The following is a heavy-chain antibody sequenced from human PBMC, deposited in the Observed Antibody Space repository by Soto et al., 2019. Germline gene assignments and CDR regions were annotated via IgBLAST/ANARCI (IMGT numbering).Heavy chain of an antibody. CDR2: INAGNGNT. V-gene: IGHV1-3*01. CDR1: GYTFTSYA. CDR3: ARALYYYDSSGSVGYFDY. D-gene: IGHD3-22*01. J-gene: IGHJ4*02. Sequence: RASVKVSCKASGYTFTSYAMHWVRQAPGQRLEWMGWINAGNGNTKYSQKFQGRVTITRDTSASTAYMELSSLRSEDTAVYYCARALYYYDSSGSVGYFDYWGQGTLVTVSS.